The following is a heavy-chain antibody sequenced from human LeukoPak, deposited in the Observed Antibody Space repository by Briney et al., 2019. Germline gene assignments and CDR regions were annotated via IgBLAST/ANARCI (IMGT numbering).Heavy chain of an antibody. D-gene: IGHD3-22*01. V-gene: IGHV3-23*01. CDR3: ARDSRYNYDSSYSGLGDS. Sequence: GGSLRLSCAGSGFTFSTFGMSWVRQAPGKGLEWVSAISGSGGVTFYADSVKGRFTISGDSSKDTLYLQMNSLRGEDTAVYYCARDSRYNYDSSYSGLGDSRGQGTLVTVSS. CDR1: GFTFSTFG. CDR2: ISGSGGVT. J-gene: IGHJ4*02.